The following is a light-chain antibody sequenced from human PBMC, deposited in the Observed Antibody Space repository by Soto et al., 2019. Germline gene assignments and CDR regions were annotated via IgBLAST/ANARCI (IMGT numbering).Light chain of an antibody. V-gene: IGKV3-20*01. CDR3: QQYGTSPRT. CDR1: QSVGSD. Sequence: EIVMTQSPATLSVSPGERATLSCRASQSVGSDLAWYQQKPGQAPRLVIYDASSRATGIPDRFSGSGSGTDFTLAIVRLEPEDFAVYYCQQYGTSPRTFGQGTKVDIK. J-gene: IGKJ1*01. CDR2: DAS.